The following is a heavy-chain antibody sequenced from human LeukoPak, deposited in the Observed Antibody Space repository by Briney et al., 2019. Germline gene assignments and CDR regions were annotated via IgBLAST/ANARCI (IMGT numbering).Heavy chain of an antibody. D-gene: IGHD2-15*01. CDR1: GYTLTELS. V-gene: IGHV1-24*01. Sequence: ASVKVSCKVSGYTLTELSMHWVRQAPGKGLEWMGGFDPEDGETSYAQKFQGRVTMTRDTSSSTVYMELSSLRSEDMAVYYCARDYLKVVVAGTAPSAGHMDYWGQGTLVTVSS. CDR2: FDPEDGET. J-gene: IGHJ4*02. CDR3: ARDYLKVVVAGTAPSAGHMDY.